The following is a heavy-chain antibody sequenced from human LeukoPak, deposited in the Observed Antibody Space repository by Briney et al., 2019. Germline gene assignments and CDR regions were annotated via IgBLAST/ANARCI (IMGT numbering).Heavy chain of an antibody. Sequence: SETLSLTCTVSGGSISSSSYYWGWIRQPPGKGLEWIGSIYYSGSTYYNPSLKSRVTIPVDTSKNQFSLKLSSVTAADTAVYYCARVRYSSGWYYFDYWGQGTLVTVSS. J-gene: IGHJ4*02. V-gene: IGHV4-39*01. D-gene: IGHD6-19*01. CDR1: GGSISSSSYY. CDR3: ARVRYSSGWYYFDY. CDR2: IYYSGST.